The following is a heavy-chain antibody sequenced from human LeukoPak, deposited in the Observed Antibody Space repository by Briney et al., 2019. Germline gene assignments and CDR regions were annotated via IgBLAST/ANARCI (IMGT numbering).Heavy chain of an antibody. J-gene: IGHJ4*02. CDR1: GFTFSRYW. CDR3: ARGLWFGELLFDY. D-gene: IGHD3-10*01. CDR2: IKQDGSEK. V-gene: IGHV3-7*01. Sequence: GGSLRLSCAASGFTFSRYWMSWVRQAPGKGLQWVANIKQDGSEKYFVDSVKGRFTISRDNAKNSLYLQMNSLRAEDTAVYYCARGLWFGELLFDYWGQGTLVTVSS.